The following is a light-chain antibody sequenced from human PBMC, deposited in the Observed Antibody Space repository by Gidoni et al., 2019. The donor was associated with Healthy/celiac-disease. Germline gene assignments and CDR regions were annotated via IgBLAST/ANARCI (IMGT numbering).Light chain of an antibody. CDR1: QSVLYSSNHKNY. Sequence: DIVMTQSPDSLAVSLGERATINCKSSQSVLYSSNHKNYLAWYQQKPGQPPKLLIYWASTRESGVPDRFSGSGSGTDFTLTISSLQAEDVAVYYCQQYYSTPLTFGQXTRLEIK. J-gene: IGKJ5*01. CDR3: QQYYSTPLT. V-gene: IGKV4-1*01. CDR2: WAS.